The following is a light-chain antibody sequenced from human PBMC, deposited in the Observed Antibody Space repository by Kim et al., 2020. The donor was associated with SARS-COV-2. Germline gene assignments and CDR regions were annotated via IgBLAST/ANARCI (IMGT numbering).Light chain of an antibody. CDR1: QSVSSN. CDR2: GAS. V-gene: IGKV3-15*01. J-gene: IGKJ1*01. Sequence: VSPGERATLSCRASQSVSSNLAWYQQKPGQAPRLLIYGASTRAAGIPARFSGSGSGTEFTLTISSLQSEDFAVYYCQQYNNWPQTFGQGTKVDIK. CDR3: QQYNNWPQT.